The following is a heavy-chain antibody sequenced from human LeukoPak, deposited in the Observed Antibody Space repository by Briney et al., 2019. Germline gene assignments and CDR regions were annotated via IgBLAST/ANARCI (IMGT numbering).Heavy chain of an antibody. D-gene: IGHD3-22*01. CDR2: INHSGST. CDR1: GGSISSYY. Sequence: PSETLSLTCTVSGGSISSYYWSWIRQPPGKGLEWIGEINHSGSTNYNPSLKSRVTISVDTSKNQFSLKLSSVTAADTAVYYCARVYYYDSSGYYTHYFDYWGQGNLVTVSS. CDR3: ARVYYYDSSGYYTHYFDY. V-gene: IGHV4-34*01. J-gene: IGHJ4*02.